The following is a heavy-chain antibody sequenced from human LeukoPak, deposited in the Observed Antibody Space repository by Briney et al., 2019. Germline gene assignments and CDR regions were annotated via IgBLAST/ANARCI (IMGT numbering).Heavy chain of an antibody. CDR1: GGSISSYC. J-gene: IGHJ3*02. CDR2: IYYSGST. Sequence: SETLSLTCTVSGGSISSYCWSWIRQPPGKGLEWIGYIYYSGSTNYNPSLKSRVTISVDTSKNQFSLKLSSVTAADTAVYYCARDGDDYGPSGAFDIWGQGTMVTVSS. CDR3: ARDGDDYGPSGAFDI. V-gene: IGHV4-59*01. D-gene: IGHD4-17*01.